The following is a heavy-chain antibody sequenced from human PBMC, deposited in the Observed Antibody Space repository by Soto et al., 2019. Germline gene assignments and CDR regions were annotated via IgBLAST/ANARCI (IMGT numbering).Heavy chain of an antibody. Sequence: HVQLVESGGAVVQPGRSLRLSCAASGFTFSSYDMHWVRLAPGKGLEWVAVISYDGSNKYYADSVKGRFTISRDNSKNTLYLQMNSLRTEDTAVYYCATKIVAATSDYWGQGTLVTVSS. D-gene: IGHD2-15*01. V-gene: IGHV3-30*03. CDR3: ATKIVAATSDY. CDR2: ISYDGSNK. J-gene: IGHJ4*02. CDR1: GFTFSSYD.